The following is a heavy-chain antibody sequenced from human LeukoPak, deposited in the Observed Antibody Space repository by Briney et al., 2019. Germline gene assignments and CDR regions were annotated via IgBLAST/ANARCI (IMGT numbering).Heavy chain of an antibody. Sequence: PSQTLSLTCTVSGGSISSGGYYWSWIRQHPGKGLEWIGYIYYSGSTYYNPSLKSRVTISVDTSKNQFSLKLSSVTAADTAVYYCARDRVTRTYYYDSGGLTWGQGTLVTVSS. J-gene: IGHJ5*02. CDR1: GGSISSGGYY. V-gene: IGHV4-31*03. D-gene: IGHD3-22*01. CDR3: ARDRVTRTYYYDSGGLT. CDR2: IYYSGST.